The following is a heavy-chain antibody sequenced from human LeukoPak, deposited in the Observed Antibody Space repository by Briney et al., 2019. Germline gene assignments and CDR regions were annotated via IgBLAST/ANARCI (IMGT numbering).Heavy chain of an antibody. V-gene: IGHV4-39*01. CDR2: IYYSGST. J-gene: IGHJ4*02. CDR1: GASISDSDFF. D-gene: IGHD3-9*01. CDR3: ASSGYDILIPGW. Sequence: PSETLSLTCTVSGASISDSDFFWAWVRQPPGKGLEWIGSIYYSGSTYYNPSLKSRVAISVDTSKNQFSLKLSSVTAADTAVYYCASSGYDILIPGWWGQGTLVTVSS.